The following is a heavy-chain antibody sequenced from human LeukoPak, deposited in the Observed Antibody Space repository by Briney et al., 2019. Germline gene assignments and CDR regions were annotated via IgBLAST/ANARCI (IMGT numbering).Heavy chain of an antibody. CDR2: IYYSGST. Sequence: SETLSLTCTVSGGSISSYYSSWIRQPPGKGLEWIGYIYYSGSTNYNPSLKSRVTISVDTSKNQFSLKLSSVTAADTAVYYCASSYDILTGYYKGLWFDPWGQGTLVTVSS. J-gene: IGHJ5*02. CDR3: ASSYDILTGYYKGLWFDP. V-gene: IGHV4-59*01. D-gene: IGHD3-9*01. CDR1: GGSISSYY.